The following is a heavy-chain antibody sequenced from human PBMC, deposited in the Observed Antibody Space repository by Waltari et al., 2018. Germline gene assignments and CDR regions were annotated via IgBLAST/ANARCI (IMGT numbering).Heavy chain of an antibody. D-gene: IGHD2-15*01. Sequence: EVQLVESGGGLVQPGGSLTVSCATSGFNFNTYRMSWARQAPGKGLEWVAKIREDARHDHDLDSVKGRFTISRDNAKSSVYLHMSSLRAEDTAVYYCVTYPVIGGYWYMDVWGKGTTVTVAS. J-gene: IGHJ6*03. CDR3: VTYPVIGGYWYMDV. CDR1: GFNFNTYR. CDR2: IREDARHD. V-gene: IGHV3-7*01.